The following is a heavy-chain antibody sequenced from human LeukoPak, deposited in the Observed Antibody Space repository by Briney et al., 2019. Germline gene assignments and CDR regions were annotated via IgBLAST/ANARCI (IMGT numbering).Heavy chain of an antibody. J-gene: IGHJ6*03. CDR1: GFTFSSYS. CDR2: ISSSSSYI. Sequence: GGSLRLSCAASGFTFSSYSMNWVRQAPGKGLEWVSSISSSSSYIYYADSVKGRFTISRDNAKNSLYLQMNSLRAEDTAMYYCAKVGPAASYYYYYMDVWGKGTTVTVSS. CDR3: AKVGPAASYYYYYMDV. D-gene: IGHD2-2*01. V-gene: IGHV3-21*01.